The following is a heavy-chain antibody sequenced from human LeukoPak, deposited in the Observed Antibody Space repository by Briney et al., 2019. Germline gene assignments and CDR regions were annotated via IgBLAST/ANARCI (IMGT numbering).Heavy chain of an antibody. CDR3: ARDPSFTAGYFDS. Sequence: SETLSRTCTVSGDSTSGYYWTWIRQPPGKRLEWIGYMYYSGTTRYNPSLKSRVTISIDATKNQVSLNLTSVTAADTAVYYCARDPSFTAGYFDSWGQGTLVTVSS. D-gene: IGHD3-16*01. J-gene: IGHJ4*02. V-gene: IGHV4-59*01. CDR1: GDSTSGYY. CDR2: MYYSGTT.